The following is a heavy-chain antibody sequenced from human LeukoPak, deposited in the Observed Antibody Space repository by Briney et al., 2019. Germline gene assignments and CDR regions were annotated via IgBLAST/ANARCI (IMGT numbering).Heavy chain of an antibody. CDR1: GFTFSSYA. V-gene: IGHV3-23*01. CDR2: TSSSDPGT. D-gene: IGHD3-22*01. J-gene: IGHJ4*02. CDR3: AREGGYQQTIDY. Sequence: GGSLRLSCAASGFTFSSYAMSWVRQGPGKGLEWVAATSSSDPGTYHADSVRGRFTISRGNSKNTLYLQMNRLRVEDAAVYYCAREGGYQQTIDYWGQGTLVTVSS.